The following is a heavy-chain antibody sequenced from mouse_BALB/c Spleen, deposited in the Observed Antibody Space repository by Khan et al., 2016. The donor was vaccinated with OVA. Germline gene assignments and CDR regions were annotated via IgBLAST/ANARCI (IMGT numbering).Heavy chain of an antibody. CDR3: ARSGSISTVVATNFDY. V-gene: IGHV3-2*02. D-gene: IGHD1-1*01. J-gene: IGHJ2*01. Sequence: EVKLEESGPGLVKPSQSLSLTCTVTGYSITSDYAWNWIRQFPGNKLEWMGYIKYSGSTSYNPSLKSRFSINRDTTKNQFFLQSKSVTNEDTAAYYCARSGSISTVVATNFDYWGQGTTLTVSS. CDR2: IKYSGST. CDR1: GYSITSDYA.